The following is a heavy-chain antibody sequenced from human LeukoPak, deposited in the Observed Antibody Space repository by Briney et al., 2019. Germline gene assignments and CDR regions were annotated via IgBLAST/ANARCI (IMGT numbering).Heavy chain of an antibody. CDR2: IYTSGST. CDR1: GGPISSYY. CDR3: ARDLYTWELLRAPDYYYYGMDV. J-gene: IGHJ6*02. V-gene: IGHV4-4*07. Sequence: SETLSLTCTVSGGPISSYYWSWIRQPAGKGLEWIGRIYTSGSTNYNPSLKSRVTMSVDTSKNQFSLKLSSVTAADTAVYYCARDLYTWELLRAPDYYYYGMDVWGQGTTVTVSS. D-gene: IGHD1-26*01.